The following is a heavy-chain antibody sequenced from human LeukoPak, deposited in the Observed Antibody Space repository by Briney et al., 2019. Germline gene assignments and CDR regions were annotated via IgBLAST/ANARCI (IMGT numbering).Heavy chain of an antibody. CDR3: ARDKRGDYYDSSGYLPDY. Sequence: GGSLRLSCAASGFTFDDYGMSWVRQAPGKGLEWVFGINWNGGSTGYADSVKGRFTISRDNAKNSLYLQMNSLRAEDTALYYCARDKRGDYYDSSGYLPDYWGQGTLVTVSS. J-gene: IGHJ4*02. D-gene: IGHD3-22*01. CDR1: GFTFDDYG. V-gene: IGHV3-20*04. CDR2: INWNGGST.